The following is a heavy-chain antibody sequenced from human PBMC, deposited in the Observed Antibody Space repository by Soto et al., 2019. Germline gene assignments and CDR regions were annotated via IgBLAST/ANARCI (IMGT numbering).Heavy chain of an antibody. V-gene: IGHV3-30*03. D-gene: IGHD3-16*02. Sequence: AGGSLRLSCEASGFTFSGYGMHWVRQAPGKGLEWVAVISYYGTNEYYEDSVKGRFTISRDNSKNTLYLQMNSLRAEDTAVYYCARVIEAYSNYGMDVWGQGTTVTVSS. CDR1: GFTFSGYG. J-gene: IGHJ6*02. CDR3: ARVIEAYSNYGMDV. CDR2: ISYYGTNE.